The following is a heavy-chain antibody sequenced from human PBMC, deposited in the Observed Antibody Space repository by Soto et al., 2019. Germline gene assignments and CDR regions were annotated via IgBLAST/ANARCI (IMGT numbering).Heavy chain of an antibody. CDR3: AKGLYYYDSTGYRLFDY. V-gene: IGHV3-23*01. CDR2: ISVSGGTT. CDR1: GFIFRNYA. J-gene: IGHJ4*02. D-gene: IGHD3-22*01. Sequence: QPGGSLRLSCAASGFIFRNYAMSWVRQAPGKGLDWISTISVSGGTTYYADSVKGRFTISKDNSKSTVYLQMNSLRAEDTAVYYCAKGLYYYDSTGYRLFDYWGQGTLVTVSS.